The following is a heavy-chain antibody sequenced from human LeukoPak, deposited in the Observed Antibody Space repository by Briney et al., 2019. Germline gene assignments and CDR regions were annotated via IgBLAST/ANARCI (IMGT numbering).Heavy chain of an antibody. CDR2: IYFSGST. J-gene: IGHJ4*02. Sequence: SQTLSLTCTVSGDSISSSSYYWGWIRQPPGKGLEWLGSIYFSGSTYYNPSLKSRVTISIDTSRNQFFLRLSSVTAADTAMYYCAREYGKIDPTFDHWGQGTLVTVSS. V-gene: IGHV4-39*07. D-gene: IGHD4-17*01. CDR3: AREYGKIDPTFDH. CDR1: GDSISSSSYY.